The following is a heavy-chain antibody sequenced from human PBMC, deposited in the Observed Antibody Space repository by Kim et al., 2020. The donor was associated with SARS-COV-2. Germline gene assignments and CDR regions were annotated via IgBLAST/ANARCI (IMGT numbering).Heavy chain of an antibody. J-gene: IGHJ6*04. CDR3: AKQGRGFWTPHYYMDV. CDR2: IAYDGSNK. CDR1: GFIFSNYG. D-gene: IGHD3-10*01. Sequence: GGSLRLSCAASGFIFSNYGMHWVRQAPGKGPEWVAVIAYDGSNKNYADSVKGRFSISRDNSKNIVYLQMDSLRPEDTAVYYCAKQGRGFWTPHYYMDVWGKGTTVTVSS. V-gene: IGHV3-30*18.